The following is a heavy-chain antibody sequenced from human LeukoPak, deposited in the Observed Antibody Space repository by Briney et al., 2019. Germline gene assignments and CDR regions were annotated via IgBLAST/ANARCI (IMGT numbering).Heavy chain of an antibody. Sequence: GGSLRLSCAASGFTFSSYWMHWVRQAPGKGLVWVSRINSDGSSTSYADSVKGRFTISRDNAKNTLYLQMNSLRAEDTAVYYCARDSSYYDSSGSYSVEAFDIWGQGTMVTVSS. D-gene: IGHD3-22*01. CDR1: GFTFSSYW. CDR3: ARDSSYYDSSGSYSVEAFDI. V-gene: IGHV3-74*01. J-gene: IGHJ3*02. CDR2: INSDGSST.